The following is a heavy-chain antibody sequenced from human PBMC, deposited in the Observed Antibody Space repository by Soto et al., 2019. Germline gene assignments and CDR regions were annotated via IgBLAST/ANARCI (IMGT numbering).Heavy chain of an antibody. D-gene: IGHD5-12*01. J-gene: IGHJ4*02. Sequence: QVQLVQSGPEVKKPGTSVILSCKASGYTFSKYALQWVRQALGQRLEWMGWINAGNGNTKYSENFQGRLTITRDTSANTAYIDLRSLTSEDTAVYYCARGIWVATTASYYFDSWGQGTQVTVSS. CDR1: GYTFSKYA. CDR3: ARGIWVATTASYYFDS. V-gene: IGHV1-3*01. CDR2: INAGNGNT.